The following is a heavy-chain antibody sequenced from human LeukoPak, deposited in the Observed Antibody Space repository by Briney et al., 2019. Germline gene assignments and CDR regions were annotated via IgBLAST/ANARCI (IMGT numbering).Heavy chain of an antibody. J-gene: IGHJ4*02. CDR3: ARGTGYGVFDY. V-gene: IGHV3-74*01. CDR2: ISSDGSDT. Sequence: GGSLRLSCAASGFTFSSYWMNWVRQAPGKGPVWVSRISSDGSDTSYADSVKGRFTISRDNAKNTLYLQMNSLRAEDTAVYYCARGTGYGVFDYWGQGTLVTVSS. D-gene: IGHD2-8*01. CDR1: GFTFSSYW.